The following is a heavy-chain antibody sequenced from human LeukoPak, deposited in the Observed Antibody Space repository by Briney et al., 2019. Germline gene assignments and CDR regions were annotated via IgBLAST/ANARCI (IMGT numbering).Heavy chain of an antibody. CDR2: ISGYNGNT. Sequence: GASEKLSCKASGYTFNSYGISWVRQAPGQGLEWMGWISGYNGNTKYAQKLQGRVTMTTDTSTSTASMELRSLRSDDTAVYYCARSRRGWYSDNWFDPWGQGTLVTVSS. CDR3: ARSRRGWYSDNWFDP. CDR1: GYTFNSYG. V-gene: IGHV1-18*01. J-gene: IGHJ5*02. D-gene: IGHD6-19*01.